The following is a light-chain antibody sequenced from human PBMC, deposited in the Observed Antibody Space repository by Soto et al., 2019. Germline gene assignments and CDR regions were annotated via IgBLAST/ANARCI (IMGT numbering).Light chain of an antibody. Sequence: QSVLAQPASVSGSPGQSITISCTGTSSDVGAYDAVSWYQQPPGKAPQVIIYRGTQRPSGLSTRFSCSLAGNAASLTVSGLQAEDEAEYFCCSSAPESTYVFGTGTKVTVL. V-gene: IGLV2-23*01. J-gene: IGLJ1*01. CDR3: CSSAPESTYV. CDR2: RGT. CDR1: SSDVGAYDA.